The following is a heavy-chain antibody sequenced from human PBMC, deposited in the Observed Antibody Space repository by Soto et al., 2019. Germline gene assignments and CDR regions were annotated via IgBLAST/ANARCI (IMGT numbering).Heavy chain of an antibody. CDR1: EFNFSRYW. CDR3: ARSYR. J-gene: IGHJ4*02. D-gene: IGHD3-16*02. Sequence: GGSLRLSCAASEFNFSRYWVSWVRQAPGKGQEWVASIKQDVSEKYYVDSLKGRFTISRDNAKNSLYLQMNSLRAEDTAVYYFARSYRWGQGTLVTVSS. V-gene: IGHV3-7*01. CDR2: IKQDVSEK.